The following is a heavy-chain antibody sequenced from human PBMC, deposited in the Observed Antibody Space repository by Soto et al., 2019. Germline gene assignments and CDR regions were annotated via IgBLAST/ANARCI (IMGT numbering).Heavy chain of an antibody. CDR3: ASGDGYNFRQIYGMDV. CDR1: GGTFSSYA. D-gene: IGHD5-12*01. J-gene: IGHJ6*02. CDR2: IIPIFGTA. Sequence: QVQLVQSGAEVKKPGSSVKVSCKASGGTFSSYAISWVRQAPGQGLEWMGGIIPIFGTANYAQKFQGRVTITADESTSTAYMELGSLRSEDTAVYYCASGDGYNFRQIYGMDVWGQGTTVTVSS. V-gene: IGHV1-69*12.